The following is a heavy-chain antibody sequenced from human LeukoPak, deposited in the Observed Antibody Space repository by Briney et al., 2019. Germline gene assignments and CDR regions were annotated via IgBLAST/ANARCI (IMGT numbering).Heavy chain of an antibody. V-gene: IGHV3-30*18. J-gene: IGHJ4*02. Sequence: PGRSLRLSCAASGFTFSSYGMHWVRQAPGKGLEWVAVISYDGSNKYYADSVKGRFTISRDNSKNTLYLQMNSLGAEDTAAYYCAKESYSGYDHYFDYWGQGTLVTVSS. CDR2: ISYDGSNK. CDR1: GFTFSSYG. D-gene: IGHD5-12*01. CDR3: AKESYSGYDHYFDY.